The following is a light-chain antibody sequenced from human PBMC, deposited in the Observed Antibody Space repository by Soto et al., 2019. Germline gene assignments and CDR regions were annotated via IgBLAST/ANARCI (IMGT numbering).Light chain of an antibody. CDR2: EDN. J-gene: IGLJ2*01. V-gene: IGLV6-57*01. Sequence: NFMLTQPHSVSESPGKTVTISCTRSSGSIASNYVQWYQQRPGSSPTTVIYEDNQRPSGVPDRFSGSIDSSSNSASLTISGLKTEDEAEYHCQSYDSSHHVVFGGGTKLTAL. CDR3: QSYDSSHHVV. CDR1: SGSIASNY.